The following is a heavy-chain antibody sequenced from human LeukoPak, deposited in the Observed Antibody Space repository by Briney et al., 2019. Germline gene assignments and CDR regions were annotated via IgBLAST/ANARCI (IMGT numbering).Heavy chain of an antibody. CDR3: ARDRFDYVWGSYRQGYYYYMDV. Sequence: ASVKVYCEASGYTFTSYGISWVRQAPGQGLEWVGWINSYNGNTNYAQKLQGRVTLTTDTSTSTVYMELSSLRSEDTAVYYCARDRFDYVWGSYRQGYYYYMDVWGKGTTVTISS. CDR1: GYTFTSYG. CDR2: INSYNGNT. J-gene: IGHJ6*03. V-gene: IGHV1-18*01. D-gene: IGHD3-16*02.